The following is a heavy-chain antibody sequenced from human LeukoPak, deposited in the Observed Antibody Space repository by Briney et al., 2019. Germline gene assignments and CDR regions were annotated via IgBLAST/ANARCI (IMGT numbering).Heavy chain of an antibody. Sequence: KPSETLSLTCAVYGGSFSGYYWSWIRQPPGKGLEWIGEINHSGSTNYNPSLKSRVTISVDTSKNQFSLKLSSVTAADTAVYYCATYAGRDSSSFAQNYRGQGTLVTVSS. CDR3: ATYAGRDSSSFAQNY. V-gene: IGHV4-34*01. CDR1: GGSFSGYY. CDR2: INHSGST. D-gene: IGHD6-6*01. J-gene: IGHJ4*02.